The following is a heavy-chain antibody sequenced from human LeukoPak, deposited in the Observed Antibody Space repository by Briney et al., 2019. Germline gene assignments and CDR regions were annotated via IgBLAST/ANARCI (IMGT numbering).Heavy chain of an antibody. V-gene: IGHV3-23*01. CDR2: ISGSGGST. CDR1: GFTFSSYA. Sequence: GGSLRLSCAASGFTFSSYAMSWVRQAPGKGLEWVSAISGSGGSTYYADSVKGRFTISRDNSKNTLYLQMNSLRAEDTAVYYCAKDLSSYYDILTGYYQRDYYYYGMDVWGQGTTVTVSS. J-gene: IGHJ6*02. CDR3: AKDLSSYYDILTGYYQRDYYYYGMDV. D-gene: IGHD3-9*01.